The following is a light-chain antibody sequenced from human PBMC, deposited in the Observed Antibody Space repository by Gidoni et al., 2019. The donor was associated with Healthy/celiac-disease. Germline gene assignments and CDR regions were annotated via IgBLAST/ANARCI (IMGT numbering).Light chain of an antibody. J-gene: IGKJ3*01. CDR2: AAS. CDR3: QKSYSTPFT. Sequence: DIQLTQSPSSLSASVGDRVTITCRASQIISSYLNWYQQKPGKAPKLLIYAASSVQSGVQSRFSGSGSGTDFTLTISSLQPEDFATYYCQKSYSTPFTFGPGTKVDIK. V-gene: IGKV1-39*01. CDR1: QIISSY.